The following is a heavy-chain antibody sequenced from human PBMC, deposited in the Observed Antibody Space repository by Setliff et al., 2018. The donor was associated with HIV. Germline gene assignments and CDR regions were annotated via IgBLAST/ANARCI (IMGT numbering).Heavy chain of an antibody. CDR2: IRSKANNYAT. Sequence: GESLKISCAASGFSNSALHWVRQAPGKGLEWVGRIRSKANNYATEYGASVKGRFIISRDDSKNMAYLQMNSLRTEDTAIYYCTTITHNTGFAGTFYFYMDVWGKGTTVTVSS. D-gene: IGHD1-20*01. J-gene: IGHJ6*03. CDR3: TTITHNTGFAGTFYFYMDV. CDR1: GFSNSA. V-gene: IGHV3-73*01.